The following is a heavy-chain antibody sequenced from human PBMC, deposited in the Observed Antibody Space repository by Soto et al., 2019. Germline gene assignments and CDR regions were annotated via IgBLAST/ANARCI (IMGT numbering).Heavy chain of an antibody. CDR3: ARGNCSSPNCYSFSGYYVMDA. J-gene: IGHJ6*02. CDR2: IYTSGST. CDR1: GGSISRYY. V-gene: IGHV4-4*07. D-gene: IGHD2-2*01. Sequence: SETLSLTCTVSGGSISRYYWSWIRQPAGKGLEWIGRIYTSGSTNYNHSLKSRVTMSLDTSKNQFSLKLTSVTAADTALYYCARGNCSSPNCYSFSGYYVMDAWGQGTTVTVSS.